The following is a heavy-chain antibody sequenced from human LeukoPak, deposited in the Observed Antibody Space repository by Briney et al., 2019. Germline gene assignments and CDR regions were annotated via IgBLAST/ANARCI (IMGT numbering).Heavy chain of an antibody. CDR2: ISSSSSYI. D-gene: IGHD6-19*01. Sequence: GGSLRLSCAASGFTFSSYSMNWVRQAPGKGLEWVSSISSSSSYIYYADSVKGRFTISRDNAKNPLYLQMNSLRAEDTAVYYCARVTAVAGSSGWVDYWGQGTLVTVSS. CDR1: GFTFSSYS. V-gene: IGHV3-21*01. CDR3: ARVTAVAGSSGWVDY. J-gene: IGHJ4*02.